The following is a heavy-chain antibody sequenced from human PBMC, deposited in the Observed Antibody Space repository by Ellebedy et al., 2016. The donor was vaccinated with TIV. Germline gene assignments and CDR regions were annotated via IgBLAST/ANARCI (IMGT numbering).Heavy chain of an antibody. CDR2: VSYNGFNT. J-gene: IGHJ4*02. D-gene: IGHD4-17*01. CDR3: VRGKGYDFGEE. Sequence: PGGSLRLSCAAFGFPFTSYGLHWVRQAPGKGLEWVAFVSYNGFNTDYRDSVRGRFSISRDNAKDTLYLQMSSLRHEDTAVYHCVRGKGYDFGEEWGQGTLVSVSS. CDR1: GFPFTSYG. V-gene: IGHV3-30*03.